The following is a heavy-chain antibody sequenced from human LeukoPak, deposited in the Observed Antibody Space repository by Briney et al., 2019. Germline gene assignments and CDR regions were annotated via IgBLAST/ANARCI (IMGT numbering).Heavy chain of an antibody. CDR2: IHRDGRT. CDR3: GKTDIYFNPIDY. J-gene: IGHJ4*02. V-gene: IGHV4-4*02. Sequence: PSGTLSLTCAVSGVSISSSEWWIWVRQPPGQGLEWIGEIHRDGRTRHNPSLQTRVTMSIDYSKNQISLEVTSVTAADTAIYYCGKTDIYFNPIDYWGPGSLVTVSS. D-gene: IGHD3-9*01. CDR1: GVSISSSEW.